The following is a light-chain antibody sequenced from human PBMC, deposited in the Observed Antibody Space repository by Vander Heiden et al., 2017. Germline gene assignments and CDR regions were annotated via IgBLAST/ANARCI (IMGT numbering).Light chain of an antibody. V-gene: IGKV1-39*01. Sequence: DIQMTQSPSSLPASVGDRVTITCRASQSISSYLNWYQQKPGKAPKLLIYAASSLQSGVPSSFSGSGSGTDFTLTISSLQPEDFATYYCQQSYSTRMYTFGQGTKLEIK. CDR3: QQSYSTRMYT. CDR2: AAS. J-gene: IGKJ2*01. CDR1: QSISSY.